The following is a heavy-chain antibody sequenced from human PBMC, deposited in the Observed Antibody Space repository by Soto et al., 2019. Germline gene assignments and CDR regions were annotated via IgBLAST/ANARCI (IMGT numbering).Heavy chain of an antibody. D-gene: IGHD2-21*01. V-gene: IGHV3-48*01. Sequence: EVQLVESGGGLVQPGGSLRLSCAASGLPLTSNRRNWVRQAPGKGLEWVSYIRGTTHYADSVKGRFTISRDNARSSLYLQMNSLRADDTAVYYCARDDSFAFDIWGQGTMVTVSS. CDR2: IRGTT. CDR3: ARDDSFAFDI. CDR1: GLPLTSNR. J-gene: IGHJ3*02.